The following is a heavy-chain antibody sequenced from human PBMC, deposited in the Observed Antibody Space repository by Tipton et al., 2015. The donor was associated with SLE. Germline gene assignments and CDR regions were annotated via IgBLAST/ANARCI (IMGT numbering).Heavy chain of an antibody. CDR3: ARAHSSSPFYYYYGMDV. CDR2: INHSGST. V-gene: IGHV4-34*01. J-gene: IGHJ6*02. Sequence: TLSLTCAVYGGSFSGYYWSWIRQPPGKGLEWIGEINHSGSTNYNPSLKSRVTISVDTSKNQFSLKLSSVTAADTAVYYCARAHSSSPFYYYYGMDVWGQGTTVTVSS. CDR1: GGSFSGYY. D-gene: IGHD6-6*01.